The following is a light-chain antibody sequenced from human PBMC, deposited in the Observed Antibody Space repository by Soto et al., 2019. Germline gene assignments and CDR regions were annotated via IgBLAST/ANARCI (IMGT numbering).Light chain of an antibody. CDR1: QSISTY. CDR2: GAS. CDR3: QQSVMTPPLT. V-gene: IGKV1-39*01. Sequence: DIQMTQSPSSLSASIGDIITITCRASQSISTYLNWYQQKPGKAPKLLIYGASTLQNGVPSRFSGSGSATDYTLTISGLQTEDFATYYCQQSVMTPPLTFGGGTKVEMK. J-gene: IGKJ4*01.